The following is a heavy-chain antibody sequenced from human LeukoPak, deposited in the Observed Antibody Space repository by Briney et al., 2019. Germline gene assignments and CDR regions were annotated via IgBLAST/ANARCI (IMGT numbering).Heavy chain of an antibody. CDR3: GAAASGVFDY. V-gene: IGHV3-7*05. CDR2: VKPDGSET. CDR1: GFTFSNYW. D-gene: IGHD2-2*01. Sequence: PGGSLRLSCAASGFTFSNYWMSWVRQAPGKGLEWVANVKPDGSETNYVDSVKGRFTISRDNAKNSLYLQVNILRAEDTAVYYCGAAASGVFDYWGQGTLVTVSS. J-gene: IGHJ4*02.